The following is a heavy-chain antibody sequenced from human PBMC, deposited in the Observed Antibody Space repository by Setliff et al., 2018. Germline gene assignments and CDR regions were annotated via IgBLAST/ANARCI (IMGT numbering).Heavy chain of an antibody. V-gene: IGHV4-4*02. D-gene: IGHD2-21*01. J-gene: IGHJ6*03. CDR2: IYHSGSI. CDR1: GGSISSSNW. Sequence: KTSETLSLTCTVSGGSISSSNWWTWVRLPPGKGLEWIGEIYHSGSINYNPSLKSRVTMSVDKSKNQFSLKLTSVTAADTAVYYCARGLEGEDYFYYMDVWGKGNTVTVSS. CDR3: ARGLEGEDYFYYMDV.